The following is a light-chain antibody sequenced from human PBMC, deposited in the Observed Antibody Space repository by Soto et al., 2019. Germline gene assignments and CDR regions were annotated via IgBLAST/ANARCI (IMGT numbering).Light chain of an antibody. CDR2: DND. J-gene: IGLJ1*01. Sequence: QSVLTQPPSVSAAPGQKVTISCSGSSSNIGNNYVSWYQHLPGAAPKLLIYDNDKRSSGIPDRFSGSKSGTSATLDITGLQTGDEADYYCGTWDSTLSGDFGTGTKLTVL. V-gene: IGLV1-51*01. CDR3: GTWDSTLSGD. CDR1: SSNIGNNY.